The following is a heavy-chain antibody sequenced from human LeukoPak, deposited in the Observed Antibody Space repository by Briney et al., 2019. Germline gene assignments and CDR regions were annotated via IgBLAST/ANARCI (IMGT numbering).Heavy chain of an antibody. V-gene: IGHV3-11*04. CDR1: GFTFSDYY. D-gene: IGHD5-24*01. CDR2: ISSSGSTI. CDR3: ARDRRDGYNYGSPDY. Sequence: GGSLRLSCAASGFTFSDYYMSWIRQAPGKGLEWVSYISSSGSTIYYADSVKGRFTISRDNAKNSLYLQMNSLRAEDTAVYYCARDRRDGYNYGSPDYWGQGTLVTVSS. J-gene: IGHJ4*02.